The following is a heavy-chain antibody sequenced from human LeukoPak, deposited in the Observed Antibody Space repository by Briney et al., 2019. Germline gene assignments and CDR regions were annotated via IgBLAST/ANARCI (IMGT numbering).Heavy chain of an antibody. CDR3: AKLPTGYYSKGRDWFDP. V-gene: IGHV3-23*01. D-gene: IGHD3-9*01. J-gene: IGHJ5*02. Sequence: PGGSLRLSCAASGFTFSSYAMSWVRQAPGKGLEWVSPISGSGGSTYYADSVKGRFTISRDNSKNTLYLQMNSLRAEDTAVYYCAKLPTGYYSKGRDWFDPWGQGTLVTVSS. CDR1: GFTFSSYA. CDR2: ISGSGGST.